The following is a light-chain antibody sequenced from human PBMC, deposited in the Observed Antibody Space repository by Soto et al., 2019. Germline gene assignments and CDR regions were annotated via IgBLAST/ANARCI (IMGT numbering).Light chain of an antibody. V-gene: IGKV3-15*01. Sequence: EIVMTQSPATLSVSPGERATLSCRASQSVSSDLAWYLQKPGQAPSLLIYGASTRATGMPAGFSGSGSGTEFTLTISSLQSEDFGVYYCQQYNNWPHTFGQGTKLEIK. J-gene: IGKJ2*01. CDR2: GAS. CDR1: QSVSSD. CDR3: QQYNNWPHT.